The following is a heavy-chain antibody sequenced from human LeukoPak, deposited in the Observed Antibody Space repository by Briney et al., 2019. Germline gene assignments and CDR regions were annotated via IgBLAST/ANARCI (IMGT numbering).Heavy chain of an antibody. J-gene: IGHJ6*02. V-gene: IGHV3-21*01. D-gene: IGHD3-22*01. Sequence: PGGSLRLSCAASGFTFSSYSMNWVRQAPGKALECVSSIWSSSSNIYYADSVKGRFTISRDNAKNSLYLQMNSLRAEDTAVYYCAREGRGGNYYDSSGHYYYYGMDVWGQGTTVTVSS. CDR2: IWSSSSNI. CDR3: AREGRGGNYYDSSGHYYYYGMDV. CDR1: GFTFSSYS.